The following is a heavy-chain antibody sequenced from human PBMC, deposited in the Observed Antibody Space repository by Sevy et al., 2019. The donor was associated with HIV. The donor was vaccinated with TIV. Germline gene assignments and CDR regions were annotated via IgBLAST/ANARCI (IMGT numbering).Heavy chain of an antibody. J-gene: IGHJ5*02. Sequence: GGSLRLSFAASGFTFNDYALHWVRQAPGKGLEWVAIISSDGDNTYYADTVKGRFTISRDNSKNTVYLQMNRLRAEDTAFYYCVREGAPYRNIRYCSGNNCFYNWFDPWGQGTLVTVSS. V-gene: IGHV3-30-3*01. CDR1: GFTFNDYA. D-gene: IGHD2-15*01. CDR3: VREGAPYRNIRYCSGNNCFYNWFDP. CDR2: ISSDGDNT.